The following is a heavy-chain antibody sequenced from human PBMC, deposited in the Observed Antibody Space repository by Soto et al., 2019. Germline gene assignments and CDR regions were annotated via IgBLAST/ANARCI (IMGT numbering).Heavy chain of an antibody. J-gene: IGHJ2*01. V-gene: IGHV4-34*01. Sequence: NPSETLSLTCAAYGGSFSGYYWSWTRQPPGKGLEWIGEINHSGSTNYNPSLKRRVTISVDTSKNQFSLKLSSVTAADTAVYYCGRGGNNSHYWYFDLWGGGTLVTVSS. CDR2: INHSGST. D-gene: IGHD1-20*01. CDR3: GRGGNNSHYWYFDL. CDR1: GGSFSGYY.